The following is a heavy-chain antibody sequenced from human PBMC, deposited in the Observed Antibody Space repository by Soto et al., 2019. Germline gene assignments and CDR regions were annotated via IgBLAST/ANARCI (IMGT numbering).Heavy chain of an antibody. CDR1: GFTFSSYG. Sequence: QPGGSLRLSCAASGFTFSSYGMHWVRQAPGKGLEWVAVIWYDGSNKYYADSVKGRFTISRDNSKNTLYLQMNSLRAEDTAVYYCAREGPSYTFDYWGQGTLVTVSS. D-gene: IGHD1-26*01. CDR2: IWYDGSNK. J-gene: IGHJ4*02. V-gene: IGHV3-33*01. CDR3: AREGPSYTFDY.